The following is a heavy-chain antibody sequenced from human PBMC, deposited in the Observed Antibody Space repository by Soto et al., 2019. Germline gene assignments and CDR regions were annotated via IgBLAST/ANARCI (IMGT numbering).Heavy chain of an antibody. V-gene: IGHV3-33*01. CDR2: VWYDGSSQ. Sequence: GGSLRLSCVASGFTFNTFGMHWVRQAPGKGLEWVAVVWYDGSSQFYAYSVKGRFTISRDNSKNTLYLQMNSLRAEDTAVYYCTRDWGYTESFELWGQAPIATVPS. J-gene: IGHJ3*01. CDR1: GFTFNTFG. D-gene: IGHD3-16*01. CDR3: TRDWGYTESFEL.